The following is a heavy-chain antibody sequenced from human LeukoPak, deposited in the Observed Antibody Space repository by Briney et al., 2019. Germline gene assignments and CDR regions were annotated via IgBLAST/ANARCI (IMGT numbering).Heavy chain of an antibody. CDR2: INTNTGNP. CDR3: AREKYSSSLPYNWFDP. J-gene: IGHJ5*02. V-gene: IGHV7-4-1*02. Sequence: ASVKVSCTASGYTFTSYAMNWVRQAPGQGLEWMGWINTNTGNPTYAQGFTGRFVFSLDTSVSTAYLQISSLKAEDTAVYYCAREKYSSSLPYNWFDPWGQGTLVTVSS. D-gene: IGHD6-13*01. CDR1: GYTFTSYA.